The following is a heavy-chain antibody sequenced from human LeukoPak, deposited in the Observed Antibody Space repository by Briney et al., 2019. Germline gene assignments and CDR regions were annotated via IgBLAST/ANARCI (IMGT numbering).Heavy chain of an antibody. D-gene: IGHD6-13*01. Sequence: SETLSLTCTVSGGSISGYYWSWIRQPPGKGLEWIGYIYYSGSTNYNPSLKSRVTISVDTSKNQFSLKLSSVTAADTAVYYCARGRVGSSWVNFDYWGQGTLVTVSS. J-gene: IGHJ4*02. CDR1: GGSISGYY. V-gene: IGHV4-59*01. CDR3: ARGRVGSSWVNFDY. CDR2: IYYSGST.